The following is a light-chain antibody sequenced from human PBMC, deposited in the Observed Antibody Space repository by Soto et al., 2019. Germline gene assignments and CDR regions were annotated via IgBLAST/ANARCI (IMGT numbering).Light chain of an antibody. J-gene: IGLJ2*01. CDR2: DVA. V-gene: IGLV2-14*03. CDR3: ASHPSTNTHVV. Sequence: QSALTQPASLSGSPGQSITISCTGTSIDVGGYNYVSWYQHHPGKAPKLIIYDVANRPSGVSSRFSGSKSGNTASLTISGLQAEDEADYYCASHPSTNTHVVFGRGTKLTVL. CDR1: SIDVGGYNY.